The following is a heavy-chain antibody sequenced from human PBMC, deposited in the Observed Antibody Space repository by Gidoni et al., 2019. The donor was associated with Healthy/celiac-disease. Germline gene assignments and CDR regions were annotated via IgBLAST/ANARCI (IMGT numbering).Heavy chain of an antibody. V-gene: IGHV3-33*01. J-gene: IGHJ4*02. CDR2: IWYDGSNK. Sequence: QVQLVESGGGVVQPGRSLRLSCAASGFTFSSYGMHWVRQAPGKGLELVAVIWYDGSNKYYADSVKGRFTISRDNSKNTLYLQMNSLRAEDTAVYYCARVRSSGYYIFDYWGQGTLVTVSS. CDR3: ARVRSSGYYIFDY. D-gene: IGHD3-22*01. CDR1: GFTFSSYG.